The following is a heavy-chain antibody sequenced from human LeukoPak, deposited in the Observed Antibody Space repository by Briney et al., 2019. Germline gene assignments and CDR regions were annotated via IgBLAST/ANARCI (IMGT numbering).Heavy chain of an antibody. J-gene: IGHJ5*02. CDR3: ARGGATYYDILDWFDP. D-gene: IGHD3-9*01. V-gene: IGHV1-2*06. CDR2: INPNSGGT. CDR1: GYTFTGYY. Sequence: ASVKVSCKASGYTFTGYYMHWVRQAPGQGLEWMGRINPNSGGTNYAQKFQGRVTMTRDTSISTAYMELSRLRSDDTAVYYCARGGATYYDILDWFDPWGQGILVTVSS.